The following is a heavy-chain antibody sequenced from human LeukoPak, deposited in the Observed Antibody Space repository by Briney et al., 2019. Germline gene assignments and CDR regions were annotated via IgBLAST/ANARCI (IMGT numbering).Heavy chain of an antibody. CDR2: INHSGST. J-gene: IGHJ4*02. D-gene: IGHD6-13*01. Sequence: PSETLSLTCAVYGGSFSGYYWSWIRQPPGKGQEWIGEINHSGSTNYNPSLKSRVTISVDTSKNQFSLKLSSVTAADTAVYYCAREVAAAGTLDYWGQGTLVTVSS. CDR3: AREVAAAGTLDY. CDR1: GGSFSGYY. V-gene: IGHV4-34*01.